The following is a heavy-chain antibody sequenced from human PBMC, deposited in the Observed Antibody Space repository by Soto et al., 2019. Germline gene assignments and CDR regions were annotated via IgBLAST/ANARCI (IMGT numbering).Heavy chain of an antibody. J-gene: IGHJ4*02. CDR2: VCLYNGNT. CDR1: GYTFASYG. CDR3: GRDAPYYYHSSGSFDY. Sequence: ASVKVSCMASGYTFASYGISWVRQAPGQGLEWMGWVCLYNGNTQYAQQLQGRVPMTRDHSTNTAYIELRRLWSDDTAVYYFGRDAPYYYHSSGSFDYWGQGTLVTVSS. D-gene: IGHD3-22*01. V-gene: IGHV1-18*01.